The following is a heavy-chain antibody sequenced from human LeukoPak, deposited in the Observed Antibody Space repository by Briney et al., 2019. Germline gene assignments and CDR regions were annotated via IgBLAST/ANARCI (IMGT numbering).Heavy chain of an antibody. CDR2: IYYSGST. J-gene: IGHJ4*02. Sequence: SETLSLTCTVSGGSISSSSYYWGWIRQPPGKGLEWIGTIYYSGSTYYHPSLKSRLTISVDTSKNQFSLKLSSVTAADTAVYYCASLHTPGYFDYWGQGTLVTVSS. CDR1: GGSISSSSYY. V-gene: IGHV4-39*01. D-gene: IGHD1-14*01. CDR3: ASLHTPGYFDY.